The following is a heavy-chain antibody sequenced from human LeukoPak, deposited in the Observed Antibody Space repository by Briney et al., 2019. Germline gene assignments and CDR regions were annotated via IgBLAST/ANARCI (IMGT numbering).Heavy chain of an antibody. Sequence: PGGSLRLSCAASGFNFSSYLMSWVRQAPGKGLEWVAVIWYDGSNKYYADSVKGRFTISRDNSKNTLYLQMNSLRAEDTAVYYCAKEAAAGYFDYWGQGTLVTVSS. V-gene: IGHV3-33*06. J-gene: IGHJ4*02. CDR2: IWYDGSNK. CDR1: GFNFSSYL. D-gene: IGHD6-13*01. CDR3: AKEAAAGYFDY.